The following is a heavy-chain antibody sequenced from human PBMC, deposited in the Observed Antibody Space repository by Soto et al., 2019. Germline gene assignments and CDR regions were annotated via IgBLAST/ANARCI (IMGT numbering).Heavy chain of an antibody. CDR3: ARDPLSPSMSSGDDY. CDR2: IKQDGSEK. J-gene: IGHJ4*02. D-gene: IGHD2-15*01. Sequence: EVQLVESGGGLVQPGGSLRLSCAASGFTFSSYWMSWVRQAPGKGLEWVANIKQDGSEKYYVDSVKGRFTISRDNAKNSLYLQMNSLRAEDTAVYYCARDPLSPSMSSGDDYWGQGTLVTVSS. CDR1: GFTFSSYW. V-gene: IGHV3-7*01.